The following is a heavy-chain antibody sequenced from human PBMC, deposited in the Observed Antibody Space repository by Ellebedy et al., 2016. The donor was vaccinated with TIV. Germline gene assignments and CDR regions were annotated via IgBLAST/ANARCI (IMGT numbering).Heavy chain of an antibody. J-gene: IGHJ3*02. CDR1: GGTFSSYA. D-gene: IGHD3-10*01. CDR3: ARDYYGSGSYYNVYAFDI. Sequence: ASMKVSCXASGGTFSSYAISWVRQAPGQGLEWMGRIIPILGIANYAQKFQGRVTITADKSTSTAYMELSSLRSEDTAVYYCARDYYGSGSYYNVYAFDIWGQGTMVTVSS. V-gene: IGHV1-69*04. CDR2: IIPILGIA.